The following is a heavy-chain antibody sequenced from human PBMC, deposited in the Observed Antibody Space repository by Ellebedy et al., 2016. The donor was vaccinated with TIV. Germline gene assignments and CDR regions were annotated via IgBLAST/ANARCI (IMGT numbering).Heavy chain of an antibody. V-gene: IGHV3-23*01. Sequence: GGSLRLSXAASGFTFSSYAMSWVRQAPGKGLEWVSSITGGGGSTYYAASVEGRFTISRDNSKNTLYLQMNSLRVEDTAIYYCARDFLSYFDYWGQGTLVTVSS. J-gene: IGHJ4*02. CDR3: ARDFLSYFDY. D-gene: IGHD2/OR15-2a*01. CDR2: ITGGGGST. CDR1: GFTFSSYA.